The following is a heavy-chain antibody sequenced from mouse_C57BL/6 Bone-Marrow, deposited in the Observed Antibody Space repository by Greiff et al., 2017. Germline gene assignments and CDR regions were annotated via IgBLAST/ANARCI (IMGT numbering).Heavy chain of an antibody. Sequence: EVQRVESGGGLVKPGGSLKLSCEASGFAFSDYGMHWVRQAPGKGLEWVGYISSGSSTINYADTVKGQVTITGDKAKSTLFLQMTSLRSEDSAMYYCARNWDYYGSPYFDDWGQGTTLTVSS. J-gene: IGHJ2*01. V-gene: IGHV5-17*01. CDR2: ISSGSSTI. CDR3: ARNWDYYGSPYFDD. CDR1: GFAFSDYG. D-gene: IGHD1-1*01.